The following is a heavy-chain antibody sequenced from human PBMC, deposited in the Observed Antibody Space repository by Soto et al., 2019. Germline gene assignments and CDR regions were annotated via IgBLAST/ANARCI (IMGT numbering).Heavy chain of an antibody. CDR3: ARPPKYNWNYFDY. CDR1: GFTFSSYE. D-gene: IGHD1-20*01. V-gene: IGHV3-48*03. Sequence: GGSLRLSCAASGFTFSSYEMNWVRQAPGKGLEWVSYISSSGSTIYYADSVKGRFTISRDNAKNSLYLQMNSLRAEDTAVYYCARPPKYNWNYFDYWGRGTLVTVSS. J-gene: IGHJ4*02. CDR2: ISSSGSTI.